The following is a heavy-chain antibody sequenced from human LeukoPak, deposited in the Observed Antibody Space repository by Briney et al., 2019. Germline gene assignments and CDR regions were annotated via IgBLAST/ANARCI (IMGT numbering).Heavy chain of an antibody. CDR3: ARTREGGHDY. J-gene: IGHJ4*02. D-gene: IGHD2-15*01. CDR2: IHDSGST. Sequence: SETLSLTCTVSGGSISSSSYYWGWIRQPPGKGLEWIGTIHDSGSTYYNPSLKSRVTISVDTSKNQFSLKLSSVTAADTAVYYCARTREGGHDYWSQGTLVTVSS. CDR1: GGSISSSSYY. V-gene: IGHV4-39*07.